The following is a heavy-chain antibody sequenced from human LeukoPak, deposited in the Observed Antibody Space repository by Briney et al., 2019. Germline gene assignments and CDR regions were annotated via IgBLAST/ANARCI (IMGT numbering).Heavy chain of an antibody. D-gene: IGHD4-17*01. CDR3: ARGADYGDYVAPNPYYYYGMDV. CDR2: INHSGST. CDR1: GGSFSGYY. V-gene: IGHV4-34*01. Sequence: SETLSLTCAVYGGSFSGYYWSWIRQPPGKGLEWIREINHSGSTNYNPSLKSRVTISVDTSKNQFSLKLSSVTAADTAVYYCARGADYGDYVAPNPYYYYGMDVWGQGTTVTVSS. J-gene: IGHJ6*02.